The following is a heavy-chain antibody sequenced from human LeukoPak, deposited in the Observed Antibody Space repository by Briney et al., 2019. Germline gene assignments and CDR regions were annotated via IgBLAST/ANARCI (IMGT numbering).Heavy chain of an antibody. V-gene: IGHV3-7*05. CDR1: GFXFSSYW. CDR3: ATPMRFDY. J-gene: IGHJ4*02. CDR2: INEDGSEK. Sequence: PGGSLRLSCAASGFXFSSYWISWVRQAQGKGLEWVANINEDGSEKYYVDSVKGRFTVFRDNAKKSLYLQMNSLRDEDTAVYYCATPMRFDYWGQGTLVTVSS.